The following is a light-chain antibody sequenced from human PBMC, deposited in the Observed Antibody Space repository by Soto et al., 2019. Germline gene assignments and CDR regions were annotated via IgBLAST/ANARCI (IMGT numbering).Light chain of an antibody. CDR1: QSVSSSY. CDR3: QPYGSSPWT. Sequence: EIVLTQSPGTLSLSPGERATLSCRASQSVSSSYLAWYQQKPGQAPRPLIYGASSRAIGIPDRFSGSGSGTDFTLTISRLEPEDFAVYYCQPYGSSPWTFGQGTTVEIK. CDR2: GAS. V-gene: IGKV3-20*01. J-gene: IGKJ1*01.